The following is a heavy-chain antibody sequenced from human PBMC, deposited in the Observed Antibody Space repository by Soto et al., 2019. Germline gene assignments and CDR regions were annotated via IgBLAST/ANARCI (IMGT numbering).Heavy chain of an antibody. V-gene: IGHV3-23*01. J-gene: IGHJ4*02. D-gene: IGHD3-22*01. Sequence: PGGCVRQSCVASGFAFSNYAMTWVRQAPGKGLEWVSALSGSGVSTYYADSVMGRFTISRDNSKNTVYLQMNSLRAEDTAVYYSAKIESRFFYDSTGYYPFDYWGQGTLVTVSS. CDR1: GFAFSNYA. CDR3: AKIESRFFYDSTGYYPFDY. CDR2: LSGSGVST.